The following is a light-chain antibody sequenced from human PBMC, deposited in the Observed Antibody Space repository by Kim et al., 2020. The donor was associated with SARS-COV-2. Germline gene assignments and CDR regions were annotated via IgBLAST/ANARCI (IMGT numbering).Light chain of an antibody. CDR3: TSYTTFSTLL. CDR2: DVS. V-gene: IGLV2-14*03. J-gene: IGLJ2*01. CDR1: ISYVGGYNF. Sequence: SITISCTGTISYVGGYNFVSWDQQHPCKAPKLMFYDVSNRPSGVSNRFSGSKSGNTASLTVSELQTEDEAHYYCTSYTTFSTLLFGGGTQLTVL.